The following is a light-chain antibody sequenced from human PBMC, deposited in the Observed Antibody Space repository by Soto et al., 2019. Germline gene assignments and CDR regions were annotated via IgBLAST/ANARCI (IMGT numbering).Light chain of an antibody. CDR1: RSDVGAYNY. J-gene: IGLJ1*01. Sequence: QSVLTQPASVSGSPGQSIAISCTGTRSDVGAYNYVSWYQQHPGKAPKLMISEVTNRPSGVSDRFSGSKSGNTASLTISGLQAEDEADYYCCSYGGRSTYVFGTGTKVTVL. CDR2: EVT. V-gene: IGLV2-14*01. CDR3: CSYGGRSTYV.